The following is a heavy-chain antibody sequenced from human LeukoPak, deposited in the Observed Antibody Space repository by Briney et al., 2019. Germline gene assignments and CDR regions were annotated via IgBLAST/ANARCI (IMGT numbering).Heavy chain of an antibody. V-gene: IGHV1-24*01. Sequence: ASVKVSCKVSGYTLTELSMHWVRQAPGKGLEWMGGFDPEDGETIYAQKFQGRVTMTEDTSTDTAYMKLSSLRSEDTAVYSCATGRYDFWSGQSNYYFDYWGQGTLVTVSS. CDR2: FDPEDGET. CDR3: ATGRYDFWSGQSNYYFDY. J-gene: IGHJ4*02. D-gene: IGHD3-3*01. CDR1: GYTLTELS.